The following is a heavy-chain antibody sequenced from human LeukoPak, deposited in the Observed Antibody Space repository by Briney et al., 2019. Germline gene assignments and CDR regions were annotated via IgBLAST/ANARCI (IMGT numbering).Heavy chain of an antibody. CDR1: GGSISSYY. J-gene: IGHJ3*02. D-gene: IGHD6-19*01. CDR3: AREGSSGWHDAFDI. Sequence: PSETLSLTCTVSGGSISSYYWSWIRQPPGKGLEWIGYIYYSGSTNYNPSLKSRVTISVDTSKNQFSLKLGSVTAADTAVYFCAREGSSGWHDAFDIWGQGTMVTVSS. CDR2: IYYSGST. V-gene: IGHV4-59*01.